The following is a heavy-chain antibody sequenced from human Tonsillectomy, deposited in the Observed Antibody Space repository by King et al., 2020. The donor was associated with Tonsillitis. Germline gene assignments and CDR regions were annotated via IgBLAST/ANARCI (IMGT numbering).Heavy chain of an antibody. Sequence: QLQESGPGLVKPSETLSLTCTVSGDSVSSTNYYWGWIRQPPGKGLEWIGSLYYSGSTYYNPSLKSRVTISVDTSKNQFSLKLSSVTAADTAVYYCARAPHTAFDYWGQGTLVTVSS. CDR3: ARAPHTAFDY. D-gene: IGHD1-14*01. CDR2: LYYSGST. V-gene: IGHV4-39*01. CDR1: GDSVSSTNYY. J-gene: IGHJ4*02.